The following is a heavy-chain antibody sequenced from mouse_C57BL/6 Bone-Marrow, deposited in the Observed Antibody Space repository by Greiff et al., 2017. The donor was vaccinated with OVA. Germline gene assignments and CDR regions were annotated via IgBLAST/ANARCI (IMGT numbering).Heavy chain of an antibody. J-gene: IGHJ2*01. V-gene: IGHV1-55*01. CDR3: ARSYYYGSKRRYFDY. D-gene: IGHD1-1*01. Sequence: QVQLQQPGAELVKPGASVKMSCKASGYTFTSYWITWVKQRPGQGLEWIGDIYPGSGSTNYNEKFKSKATLTVDTSSSTAYMQLSSLTSEDSAVYYCARSYYYGSKRRYFDYWGQGTTLTVSS. CDR1: GYTFTSYW. CDR2: IYPGSGST.